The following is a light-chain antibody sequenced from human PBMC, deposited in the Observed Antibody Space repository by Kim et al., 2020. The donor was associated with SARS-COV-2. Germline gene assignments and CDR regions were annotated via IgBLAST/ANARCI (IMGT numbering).Light chain of an antibody. CDR2: DNN. CDR3: ETWDSSLTTVV. Sequence: GQKVSISCSGSSSNIGNNYVSWYQQLPGTAPKLIIYDNNKRPSGIPDRFSGSKSGTSATLGITGLQTGDEADYYCETWDSSLTTVVFGGGTQLTVL. J-gene: IGLJ2*01. V-gene: IGLV1-51*01. CDR1: SSNIGNNY.